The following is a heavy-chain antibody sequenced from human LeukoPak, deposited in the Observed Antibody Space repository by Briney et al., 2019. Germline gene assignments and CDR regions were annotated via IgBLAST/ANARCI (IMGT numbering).Heavy chain of an antibody. Sequence: SETLSLTCAVYGGSFSGYYWSWIRQPPGKGLEWIGEINHSGSTNYNPSLKSRVTISVDTSKNQFSLKLSSVTAADTAVYYCARGSQILLLWFGELFQNWSDPWGQGTLVTVSS. CDR1: GGSFSGYY. V-gene: IGHV4-34*01. D-gene: IGHD3-10*01. J-gene: IGHJ5*02. CDR3: ARGSQILLLWFGELFQNWSDP. CDR2: INHSGST.